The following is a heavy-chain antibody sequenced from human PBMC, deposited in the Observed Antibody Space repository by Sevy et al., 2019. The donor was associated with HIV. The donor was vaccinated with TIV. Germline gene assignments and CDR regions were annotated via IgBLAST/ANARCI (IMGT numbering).Heavy chain of an antibody. V-gene: IGHV3-23*01. CDR3: AKEWTQLSDWYGELDY. CDR1: GFTFSNYA. J-gene: IGHJ4*02. Sequence: GGSMRLSCAASGFTFSNYAMSWVRQAPGKGLEWVSSIGISGGNTYYADSVKGPFTISRDNSKNTLYLQMNSLRAEDTAVYYCAKEWTQLSDWYGELDYWGQGSLVTVSS. D-gene: IGHD6-19*01. CDR2: IGISGGNT.